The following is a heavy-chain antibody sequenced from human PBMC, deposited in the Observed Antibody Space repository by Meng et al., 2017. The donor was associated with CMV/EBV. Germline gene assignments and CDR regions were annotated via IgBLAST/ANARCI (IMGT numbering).Heavy chain of an antibody. CDR3: AREPGARFLEWLHFDY. Sequence: ESLKISCTVSGGSISSYYWSWIRQPPGKGLEWIGYIYYSGSTNYNPSLKSRVTISVDTSKNQFSLKLSSVTAADTAVYYCAREPGARFLEWLHFDYWGQGTLVTVSS. CDR2: IYYSGST. CDR1: GGSISSYY. J-gene: IGHJ4*02. V-gene: IGHV4-59*01. D-gene: IGHD3-3*01.